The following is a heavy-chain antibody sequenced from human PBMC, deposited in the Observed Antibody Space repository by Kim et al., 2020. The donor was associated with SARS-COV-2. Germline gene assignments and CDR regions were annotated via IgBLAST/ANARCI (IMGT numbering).Heavy chain of an antibody. Sequence: SETLSLTCAVSGDALSTYYWNWIRLSPGKGLEWIGNIYYNGRTNYNPSLKSRVTTSVDTSNNQFSLNLTSVTAADTAVYYCARGIGAVGIFDFWGQGIL. J-gene: IGHJ4*02. CDR3: ARGIGAVGIFDF. CDR1: GDALSTYY. D-gene: IGHD6-19*01. CDR2: IYYNGRT. V-gene: IGHV4-59*01.